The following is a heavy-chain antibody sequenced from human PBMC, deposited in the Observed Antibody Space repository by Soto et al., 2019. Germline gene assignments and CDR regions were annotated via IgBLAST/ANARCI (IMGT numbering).Heavy chain of an antibody. D-gene: IGHD2-2*01. J-gene: IGHJ6*02. CDR2: IYHSGST. CDR1: GYSISSGYY. Sequence: KTSETLSLTCAVSGYSISSGYYWGWIRQPPGKGLEWIGSIYHSGSTYYNPSLKSRVTISVDTSKNQFSLKLSSVTAADTAVYYCARDSTSTKCYPYYYGMDVWGQGTTVTVSS. CDR3: ARDSTSTKCYPYYYGMDV. V-gene: IGHV4-38-2*01.